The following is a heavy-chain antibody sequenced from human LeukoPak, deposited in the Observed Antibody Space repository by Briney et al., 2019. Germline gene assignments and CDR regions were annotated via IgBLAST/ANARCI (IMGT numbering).Heavy chain of an antibody. Sequence: SETLSLTCAVSGYSISSGYYWAWIRQPPGKGLEWIGSIYYSGSIYYNPSLKSRITISVKTSKNQFPLKISSVTAADTAVYYCARGNTAMVAYYFDYWGQGTLVTVSS. CDR3: ARGNTAMVAYYFDY. V-gene: IGHV4-38-2*01. CDR2: IYYSGSI. D-gene: IGHD5-18*01. J-gene: IGHJ4*02. CDR1: GYSISSGYY.